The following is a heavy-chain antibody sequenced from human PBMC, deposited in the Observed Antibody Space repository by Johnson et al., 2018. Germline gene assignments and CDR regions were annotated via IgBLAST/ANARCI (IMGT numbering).Heavy chain of an antibody. CDR1: GFTFDDYA. Sequence: VQLVESGGGLVQPGRSLRLSCAASGFTFDDYAMHWVRQAPGKGLEWVSGISWNSGSIGYADSVKGRFTPARDNSKTSLYLHMNSPRAEDTAFHYCAKEIGGGYGDKRNAFDIWVQVTMVTVSS. CDR2: ISWNSGSI. D-gene: IGHD4-17*01. CDR3: AKEIGGGYGDKRNAFDI. J-gene: IGHJ3*02. V-gene: IGHV3-9*01.